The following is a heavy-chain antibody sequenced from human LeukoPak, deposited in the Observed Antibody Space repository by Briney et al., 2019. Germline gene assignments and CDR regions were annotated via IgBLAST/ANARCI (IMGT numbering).Heavy chain of an antibody. CDR2: ISGSGGST. CDR1: GFTFSSYA. J-gene: IGHJ4*02. V-gene: IGHV3-23*01. CDR3: AKIKYYYDSSGYPDDY. D-gene: IGHD3-22*01. Sequence: PGGSLRLSCAASGFTFSSYAMSWVRQAPGKGLEWVSAISGSGGSTYYADSVKGRFTISRDNSKNTLYLQMNSLRAEDTAVHYCAKIKYYYDSSGYPDDYWGQGTLVTVSS.